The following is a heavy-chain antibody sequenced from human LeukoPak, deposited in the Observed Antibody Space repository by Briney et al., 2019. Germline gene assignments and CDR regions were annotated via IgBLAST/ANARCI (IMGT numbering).Heavy chain of an antibody. V-gene: IGHV4-30-4*01. CDR2: IYYSGST. D-gene: IGHD2-2*02. J-gene: IGHJ5*02. CDR1: GSSISSGDYY. CDR3: ARETLPAYRYCSSTSCHKTKNWFDP. Sequence: SETLSLTCTVSGSSISSGDYYWSWIRQPPGKGLEWIGYIYYSGSTYYNPSLKSRVTISVDTSKNQFSLKLSSVTAADTAVYYCARETLPAYRYCSSTSCHKTKNWFDPWGQGTLVTVSS.